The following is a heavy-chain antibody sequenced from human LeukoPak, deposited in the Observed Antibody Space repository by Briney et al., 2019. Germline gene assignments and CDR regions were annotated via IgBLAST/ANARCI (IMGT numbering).Heavy chain of an antibody. CDR2: ISSSSSYI. CDR3: ARNIAVAGIDY. Sequence: GGSLRLSCAASGFIFSSYSMHWVRQAPGKGLEWVSSISSSSSYIYYADSVKGRFTISRDNAKNSLYLQMNSLRAEDTAVYYCARNIAVAGIDYWGQGTLVTVSS. D-gene: IGHD6-19*01. J-gene: IGHJ4*02. CDR1: GFIFSSYS. V-gene: IGHV3-21*01.